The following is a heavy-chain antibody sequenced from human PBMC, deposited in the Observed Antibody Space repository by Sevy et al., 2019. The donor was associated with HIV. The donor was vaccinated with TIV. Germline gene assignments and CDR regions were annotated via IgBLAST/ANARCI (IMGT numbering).Heavy chain of an antibody. CDR2: IYYNGNT. Sequence: SETLSLTCTLSGGYISTYYWRWIRQAPGKGLEWIGYIYYNGNTNYNPSLKSRVTISIGTSKKEFSLRLTSVTPVDTGVYYCARKSSMVRDTRFDPWGQGTLVTVSS. CDR1: GGYISTYY. J-gene: IGHJ5*02. V-gene: IGHV4-59*01. D-gene: IGHD3-10*01. CDR3: ARKSSMVRDTRFDP.